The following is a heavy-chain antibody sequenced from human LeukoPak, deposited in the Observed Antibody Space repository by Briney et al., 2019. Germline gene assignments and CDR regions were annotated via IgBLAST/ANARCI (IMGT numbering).Heavy chain of an antibody. J-gene: IGHJ3*02. V-gene: IGHV3-23*01. CDR3: AKDRRRGLHDAFDI. CDR1: GFTFSSYA. CDR2: ISGSGCST. D-gene: IGHD1-26*01. Sequence: PGGSLRLSCAASGFTFSSYAMSWVRQAPGKGLEWVSAISGSGCSTYSPESVKGRFTISRDNPKSTLYLQMNSLRAEDTAVYYCAKDRRRGLHDAFDIWGQGTMVTVSS.